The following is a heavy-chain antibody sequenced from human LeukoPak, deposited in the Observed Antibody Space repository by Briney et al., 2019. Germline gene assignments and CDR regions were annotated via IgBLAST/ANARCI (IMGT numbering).Heavy chain of an antibody. CDR2: IYRSGAT. J-gene: IGHJ4*02. D-gene: IGHD2-2*01. CDR3: VRGGQPFFGY. Sequence: PGGSLRLSCAASGFTVSGNYMSWVRLAPGKGLEWISTIYRSGATYYTDSVMGRFTIYRDNSKDTLYLQMNSLRVDDTAVYDCVRGGQPFFGYWGQGTLVTVSS. CDR1: GFTVSGNY. V-gene: IGHV3-53*01.